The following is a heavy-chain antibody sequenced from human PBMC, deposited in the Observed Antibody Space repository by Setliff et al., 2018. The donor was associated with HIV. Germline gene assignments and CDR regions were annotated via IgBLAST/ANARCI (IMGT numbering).Heavy chain of an antibody. CDR2: ISGYNGDT. Sequence: ASVKVSCKASGYTFVSYGYSWVRQAPGQGLQWMGWISGYNGDTNYAQELQGRVTMTTDTSTSTAYMELRSLRSDDTAVYYCARTLVGPTGGYYFDYWGQGTLVTVSS. D-gene: IGHD1-26*01. CDR1: GYTFVSYG. CDR3: ARTLVGPTGGYYFDY. J-gene: IGHJ4*02. V-gene: IGHV1-18*01.